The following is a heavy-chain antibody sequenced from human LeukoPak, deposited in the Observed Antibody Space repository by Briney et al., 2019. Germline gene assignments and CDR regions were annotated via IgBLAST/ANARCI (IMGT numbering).Heavy chain of an antibody. CDR1: GFTFSSYA. D-gene: IGHD2-2*01. Sequence: GGSLRLSCAASGFTFSSYAMSWVRQAPGKGLEWVSAISGSGGSTYYADSVKGRFTISRDNSKNTLYLQMNSLRAEDTAVYYCARLYCSSTSCRAEYYYYMDVWGKGTTVTVSS. CDR2: ISGSGGST. J-gene: IGHJ6*03. V-gene: IGHV3-23*01. CDR3: ARLYCSSTSCRAEYYYYMDV.